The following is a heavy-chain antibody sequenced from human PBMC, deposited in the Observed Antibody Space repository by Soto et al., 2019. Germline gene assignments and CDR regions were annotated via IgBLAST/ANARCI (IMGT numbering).Heavy chain of an antibody. CDR1: VGTFSSYA. Sequence: SVKVSCKASVGTFSSYAISWVRQAPGQGLEWMGGIIPIFGTANYAQKFQGRVTITADESTSTAYMELSSLRSEDTAVYYCARRLGYCSGGSCLGGDYYYYGMDVWGQGTTVTVSS. CDR3: ARRLGYCSGGSCLGGDYYYYGMDV. D-gene: IGHD2-15*01. CDR2: IIPIFGTA. V-gene: IGHV1-69*13. J-gene: IGHJ6*02.